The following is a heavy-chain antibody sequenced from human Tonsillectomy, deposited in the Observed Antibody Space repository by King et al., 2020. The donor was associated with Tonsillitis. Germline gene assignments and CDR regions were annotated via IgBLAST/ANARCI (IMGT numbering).Heavy chain of an antibody. CDR2: INPSGGST. CDR1: GYTFTSYY. CDR3: ARDYDSSGYCWSWRFDY. V-gene: IGHV1-46*03. J-gene: IGHJ4*02. D-gene: IGHD3-22*01. Sequence: VQLVESGAEVKKPGASVKVSCKASGYTFTSYYMHWVRQAPGQGLEWMGIINPSGGSTSYAQKFQGRVTMTRDTSTSTVYMELSSLRSEDTAMYYCARDYDSSGYCWSWRFDYWGQGTLVTVSS.